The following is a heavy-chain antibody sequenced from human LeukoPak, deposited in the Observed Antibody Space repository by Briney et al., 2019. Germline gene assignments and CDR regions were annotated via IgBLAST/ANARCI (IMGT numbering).Heavy chain of an antibody. J-gene: IGHJ4*02. CDR1: GYTFTSYF. D-gene: IGHD3-10*01. V-gene: IGHV1-46*01. CDR2: INPTSGST. CDR3: ARDGEYGTGSYYRGCFDY. Sequence: ASVKVSCKASGYTFTSYFMHWVRQAPGQGLEWMGVINPTSGSTTYSPKFQGRVMMTRDTSTSTVYMDLSSLRSEDTAMYYCARDGEYGTGSYYRGCFDYWGQGILVTVSS.